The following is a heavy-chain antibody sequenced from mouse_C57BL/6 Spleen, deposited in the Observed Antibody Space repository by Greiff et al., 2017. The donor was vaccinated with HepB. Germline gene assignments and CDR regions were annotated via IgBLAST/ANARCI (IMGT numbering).Heavy chain of an antibody. J-gene: IGHJ1*03. CDR2: IDPETGGT. CDR3: TRRGYYSNYGFYWYFDV. Sequence: VHLVESGAELVRPGASVTLSCKASGYTFTDYEMHWVKQTPVHGLEWIGAIDPETGGTAYNQKFKGKAILTADKSSSTAYMELRSLTSEDSAVYYCTRRGYYSNYGFYWYFDVWGTGTTVTVSS. V-gene: IGHV1-15*01. CDR1: GYTFTDYE. D-gene: IGHD2-5*01.